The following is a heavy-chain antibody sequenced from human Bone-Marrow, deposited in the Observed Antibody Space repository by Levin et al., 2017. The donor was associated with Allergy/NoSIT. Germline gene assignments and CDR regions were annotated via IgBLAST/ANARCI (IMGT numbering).Heavy chain of an antibody. D-gene: IGHD3-16*01. CDR1: GFTFSNHD. J-gene: IGHJ6*02. CDR3: VRDGAGMDV. Sequence: GGSLRLSCAASGFTFSNHDMHWVRQATGKGLEWVSAIGTAADTYYAGSVKGRFTISRENDKNSLYLQMNSLRVGDTAGYYCVRDGAGMDVWGQGTAVTVSS. CDR2: IGTAADT. V-gene: IGHV3-13*01.